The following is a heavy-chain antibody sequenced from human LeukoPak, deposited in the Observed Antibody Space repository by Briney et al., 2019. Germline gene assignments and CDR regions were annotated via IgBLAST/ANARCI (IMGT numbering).Heavy chain of an antibody. CDR2: ISSSGSI. Sequence: QTGGSLRLSCGASGFTFITYEMNWVRQAPGKGLEWVSYISSSGSIYYADIEKGRFTISRDNAKNSLYLQMHSLRAEDTAVYFCARALPSSWWYFDYWGRGTLVTVSS. V-gene: IGHV3-48*03. CDR3: ARALPSSWWYFDY. D-gene: IGHD6-13*01. CDR1: GFTFITYE. J-gene: IGHJ4*02.